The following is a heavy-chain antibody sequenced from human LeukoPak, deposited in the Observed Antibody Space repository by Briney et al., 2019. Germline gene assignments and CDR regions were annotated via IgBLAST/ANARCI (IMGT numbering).Heavy chain of an antibody. D-gene: IGHD3-10*01. J-gene: IGHJ4*02. CDR3: AKDLAVVGSGSPGY. V-gene: IGHV3-30*02. CDR1: GFTFSSYG. CDR2: IRYDGSNK. Sequence: GSLRLSCAASGFTFSSYGMHRVRQAPGKGLEWVAFIRYDGSNKYYADSVKGRFTISRDNSKNTLYLQMNSLRAEDTAVYYCAKDLAVVGSGSPGYWGQGTLVTVSS.